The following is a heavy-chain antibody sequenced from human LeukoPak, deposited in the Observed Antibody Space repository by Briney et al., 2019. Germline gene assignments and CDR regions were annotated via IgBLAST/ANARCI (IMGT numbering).Heavy chain of an antibody. CDR3: ARVSGGNYFDY. Sequence: SQTLSLTCTVSGGSISSGGYCWSWIRQPPGKGLEWIVYIYQSGSTYYNPSLKSRITIAVYTSQNQFSLKLRSVTAADTAVYYCARVSGGNYFDYWGQGTLVTVSS. J-gene: IGHJ4*02. V-gene: IGHV4-30-2*05. CDR1: GGSISSGGYC. D-gene: IGHD3-10*01. CDR2: IYQSGST.